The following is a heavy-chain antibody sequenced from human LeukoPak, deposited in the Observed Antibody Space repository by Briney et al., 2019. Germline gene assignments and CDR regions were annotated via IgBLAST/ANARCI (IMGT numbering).Heavy chain of an antibody. J-gene: IGHJ6*03. V-gene: IGHV3-11*06. CDR3: ARDGVGSSSWYFSSDYYYYMDV. CDR1: GFTFSDYY. CDR2: ISSSSSYI. D-gene: IGHD6-13*01. Sequence: GGSLRLSCAASGFTFSDYYMSWIRQAPGKGLEWVSSISSSSSYIYYADSVKGRFTISRDNAKNSLYLQMNSLRAEDTAVYYCARDGVGSSSWYFSSDYYYYMDVWGKGTTVTVSS.